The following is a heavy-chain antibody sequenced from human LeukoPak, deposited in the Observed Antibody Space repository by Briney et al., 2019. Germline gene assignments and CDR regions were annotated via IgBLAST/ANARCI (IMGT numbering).Heavy chain of an antibody. J-gene: IGHJ4*02. CDR1: GYTFTSYD. V-gene: IGHV1-2*06. Sequence: ASVKVSCKASGYTFTSYDIDWVRQAPGQWLEWMGRINPNSGGTNYAQKFQGRVTMTRDTSISTAYMELSRLRSDDTAVYYCARVSHYYDSSGYGNWGQGTLVTVSS. D-gene: IGHD3-22*01. CDR2: INPNSGGT. CDR3: ARVSHYYDSSGYGN.